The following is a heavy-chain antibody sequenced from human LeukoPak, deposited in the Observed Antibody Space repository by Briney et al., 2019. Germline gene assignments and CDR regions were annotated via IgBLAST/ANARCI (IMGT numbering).Heavy chain of an antibody. J-gene: IGHJ4*02. CDR2: YITGGST. Sequence: PGGSLRLSCAASGFTFTSYAMSWVRQAPGKGLEWVSVYITGGSTYYADSVKGRFTISRDHFKNTLYLQMNSLRAEDTAVYYCAKLGYSSSSHFDYWGQGTLVTVSS. CDR1: GFTFTSYA. V-gene: IGHV3-23*01. CDR3: AKLGYSSSSHFDY. D-gene: IGHD6-6*01.